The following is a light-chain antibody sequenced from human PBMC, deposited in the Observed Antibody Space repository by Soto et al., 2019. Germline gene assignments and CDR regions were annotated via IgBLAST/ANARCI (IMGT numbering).Light chain of an antibody. V-gene: IGKV4-1*01. CDR1: QSVLHSSNSKNC. CDR3: QQYSSSHT. Sequence: DIVMTQSPDSLAVSLGERATINCKSSQSVLHSSNSKNCLAWYQQKPGQPPKLLISWASTRESGVPDRFSGSGSGTDFTLTISSLQAEDVAVYYCQQYSSSHTGGQGTKLEIK. CDR2: WAS. J-gene: IGKJ2*01.